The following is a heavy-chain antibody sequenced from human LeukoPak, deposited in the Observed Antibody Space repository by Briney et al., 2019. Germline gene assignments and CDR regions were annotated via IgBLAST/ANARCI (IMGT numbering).Heavy chain of an antibody. CDR1: GGTFSSYA. J-gene: IGHJ1*01. CDR3: ARGTVEDSSGWYRSYAEYFQH. CDR2: IIPIFGTA. Sequence: SVKVSCKASGGTFSSYAISWVRQAPGQGLEWMGGIIPIFGTANYAQKFQGRVTITADESTSTAYMELSSLRSEDTAVYYCARGTVEDSSGWYRSYAEYFQHWGQGTLVTVSS. V-gene: IGHV1-69*13. D-gene: IGHD6-19*01.